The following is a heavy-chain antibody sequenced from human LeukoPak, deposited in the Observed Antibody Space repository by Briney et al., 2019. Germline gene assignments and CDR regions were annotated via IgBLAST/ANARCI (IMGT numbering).Heavy chain of an antibody. V-gene: IGHV5-51*01. J-gene: IGHJ5*02. CDR3: AIFDFLFGEIDNWFDP. D-gene: IGHD3-16*01. Sequence: GESLKISCKGSGYSFTSYWIGWVRQMPGKGLEWMGIIYPGDSDTRYSPSFQGHVTISADKSISTAYLQWSSLKASDTAMYYCAIFDFLFGEIDNWFDPWGQGTQVTVSS. CDR2: IYPGDSDT. CDR1: GYSFTSYW.